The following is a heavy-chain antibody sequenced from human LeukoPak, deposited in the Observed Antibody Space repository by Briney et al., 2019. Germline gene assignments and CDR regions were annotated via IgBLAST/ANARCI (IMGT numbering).Heavy chain of an antibody. CDR3: ATWAFYHNLDV. V-gene: IGHV3-43*02. D-gene: IGHD2/OR15-2a*01. Sequence: GGSLRLSCAASGFTIGPYAMYWVRQGPGRGLEWVSVIKADGSGTFADSVRGRSTTSRDNSKNSLYLQMNSLTSEDTALYYCATWAFYHNLDVWGQGTTVIVSS. J-gene: IGHJ6*02. CDR1: GFTIGPYA. CDR2: IKADGSGT.